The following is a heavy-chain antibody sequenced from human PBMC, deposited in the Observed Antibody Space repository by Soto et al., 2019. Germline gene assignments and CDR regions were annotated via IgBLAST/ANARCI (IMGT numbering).Heavy chain of an antibody. D-gene: IGHD3-22*01. J-gene: IGHJ3*02. CDR1: GYTFTSYG. V-gene: IGHV1-18*01. Sequence: GASVKVSCKASGYTFTSYGISWVRQAPGQGLERMGWISAYNGNTNYAQKLQGRVTMTTDTSTSTAYMELRSLRSDDTAVYYCAREITMIVVVTQPYAFDIWGQGTMVTVSS. CDR3: AREITMIVVVTQPYAFDI. CDR2: ISAYNGNT.